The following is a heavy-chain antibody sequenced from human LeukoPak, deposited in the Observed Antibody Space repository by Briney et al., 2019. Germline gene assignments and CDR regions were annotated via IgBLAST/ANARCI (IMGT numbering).Heavy chain of an antibody. D-gene: IGHD5-18*01. V-gene: IGHV3-11*04. CDR1: GFTLSDYS. CDR2: LTSGGVSA. CDR3: ASSLNTVMVSPYYLEY. Sequence: GGSLRLSCAASGFTLSDYSMTWVRQAPGQGLEWISFLTSGGVSAFYADSVRGRFTVSRDDARNSLSRYMNTLRADDTAVYYCASSLNTVMVSPYYLEYWGPGTLVTVSS. J-gene: IGHJ4*02.